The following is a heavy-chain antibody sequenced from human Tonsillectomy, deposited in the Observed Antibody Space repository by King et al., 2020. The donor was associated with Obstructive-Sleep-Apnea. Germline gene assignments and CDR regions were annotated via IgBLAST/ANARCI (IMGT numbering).Heavy chain of an antibody. V-gene: IGHV2-70*01. CDR1: GFSLNTARMC. Sequence: VTLKESGPALVKPTQTLTLTCTFSGFSLNTARMCVPWIRQPPGKALEWLALIDWDDDKYYNTSLKTRLTISRDTSKNQVVLRMTNMDPVDTATYYCARIQLLVGASTGYFDYWGQGALVTVSS. D-gene: IGHD1-26*01. CDR2: IDWDDDK. J-gene: IGHJ4*02. CDR3: ARIQLLVGASTGYFDY.